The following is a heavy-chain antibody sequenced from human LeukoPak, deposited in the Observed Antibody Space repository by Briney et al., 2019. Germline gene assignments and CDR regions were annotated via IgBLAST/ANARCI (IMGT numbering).Heavy chain of an antibody. D-gene: IGHD3-22*01. V-gene: IGHV4-31*03. CDR1: GGSISRGGYY. CDR2: IYYSGST. CDR3: ARDGDSSGYYLDAFDI. Sequence: SETLSLTCTVSGGSISRGGYYWSWIRQHPGKGLEWIGYIYYSGSTYYNPSLKSRVTISVDTSKNQFSLKLSSVTAADTAVYYCARDGDSSGYYLDAFDIWGQGTMVTASS. J-gene: IGHJ3*02.